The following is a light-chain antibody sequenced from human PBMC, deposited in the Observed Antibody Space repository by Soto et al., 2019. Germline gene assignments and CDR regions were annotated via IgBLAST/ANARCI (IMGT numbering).Light chain of an antibody. CDR1: QSVSSY. Sequence: EIVMTQSPATLSVSPVERATLSCSSSQSVSSYLAWYQQKPGQAPRLLIYDASNRATGIPARFSGSGSGTDFTLTINSLEPEDFAVYYCQQRSNWPSITFGQGTRLEIK. J-gene: IGKJ5*01. V-gene: IGKV3-11*01. CDR3: QQRSNWPSIT. CDR2: DAS.